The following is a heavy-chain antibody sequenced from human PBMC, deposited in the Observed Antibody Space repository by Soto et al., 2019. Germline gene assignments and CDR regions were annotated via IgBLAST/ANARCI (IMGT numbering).Heavy chain of an antibody. CDR2: IYYSGST. CDR1: GGSISSGDYY. CDR3: ARLPWDYCISTSCYGNNWFDP. J-gene: IGHJ5*02. V-gene: IGHV4-30-4*01. Sequence: ASETLSLTCTVSGGSISSGDYYWSWIRQPPGKGLEWIGYIYYSGSTYYNPSLKSRVTISVDTSKNQFSLKLSSVTAADTAVYYCARLPWDYCISTSCYGNNWFDPWGQGTLVTVSS. D-gene: IGHD2-2*01.